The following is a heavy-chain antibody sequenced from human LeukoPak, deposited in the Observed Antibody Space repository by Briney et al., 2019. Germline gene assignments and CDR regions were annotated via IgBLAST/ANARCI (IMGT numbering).Heavy chain of an antibody. CDR3: ARVVSGYYSFDY. Sequence: SETLSLTCAVYGGSFSGYYWSWIRQPPGKGLEWIGEINHSGSTNYNPSLKSRVTISVDTSKNQFSLKLSSVTAADTAVYYCARVVSGYYSFDYWGQGTLVTVSS. CDR2: INHSGST. V-gene: IGHV4-34*01. CDR1: GGSFSGYY. D-gene: IGHD3-9*01. J-gene: IGHJ4*02.